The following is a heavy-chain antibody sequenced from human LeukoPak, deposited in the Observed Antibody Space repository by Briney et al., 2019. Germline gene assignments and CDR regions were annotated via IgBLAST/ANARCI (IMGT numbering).Heavy chain of an antibody. CDR2: IYYSGST. CDR3: ARSPFSPARRYFDL. D-gene: IGHD3-3*01. J-gene: IGHJ2*01. Sequence: SETLSLTCTVSGGSISSGDYYWSWIRQPPGKGLEWIRYIYYSGSTYYNPSLKSRVTISVDTSKNQFSLKLSSVTAADTAVYYCARSPFSPARRYFDLWGRGTLVTVSS. CDR1: GGSISSGDYY. V-gene: IGHV4-30-4*08.